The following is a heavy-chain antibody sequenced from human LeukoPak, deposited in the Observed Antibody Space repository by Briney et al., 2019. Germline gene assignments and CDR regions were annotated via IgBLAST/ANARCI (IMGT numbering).Heavy chain of an antibody. D-gene: IGHD3-3*01. CDR3: ARDRFLEWLTTNYYYYYYMDV. Sequence: GGSLRLSCAASGFTFSSYGMHWVRQAPGKGLEWVAFIRYDGSNKYYADSVKGRFTISRDNSKNTLYLQMNSLRAEDTAVYYCARDRFLEWLTTNYYYYYYMDVWGKGTTVTVSS. J-gene: IGHJ6*03. V-gene: IGHV3-30*02. CDR2: IRYDGSNK. CDR1: GFTFSSYG.